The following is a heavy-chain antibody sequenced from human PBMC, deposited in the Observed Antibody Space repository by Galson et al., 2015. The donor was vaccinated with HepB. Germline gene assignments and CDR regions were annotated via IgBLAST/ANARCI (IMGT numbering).Heavy chain of an antibody. V-gene: IGHV4-61*01. CDR3: AREIAVAGHDAFDI. J-gene: IGHJ3*02. D-gene: IGHD6-19*01. CDR1: GGSVSSGSYY. CDR2: IYYSGST. Sequence: ETLSLTCPVSGGSVSSGSYYWSWIRQPPGKGLEWIGYIYYSGSTNYNPSLKSRVTISVDTSKNQFSLKLSSVTAADTAVYYCAREIAVAGHDAFDIWGQGTMVTVSS.